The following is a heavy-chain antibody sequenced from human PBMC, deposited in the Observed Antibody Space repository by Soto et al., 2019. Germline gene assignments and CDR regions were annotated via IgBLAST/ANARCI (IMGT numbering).Heavy chain of an antibody. Sequence: LALTCTVSGGSINSGGYYWNWIRQHPGKGLEWLGYLYYRGNTYYNPSLKSRITISGDTSKNQFSLKLSSVTAADTAVYYCARDVTTRTSTYYYAMDVWGQGTTVTVSS. CDR3: ARDVTTRTSTYYYAMDV. CDR1: GGSINSGGYY. J-gene: IGHJ6*02. CDR2: LYYRGNT. V-gene: IGHV4-31*03. D-gene: IGHD4-4*01.